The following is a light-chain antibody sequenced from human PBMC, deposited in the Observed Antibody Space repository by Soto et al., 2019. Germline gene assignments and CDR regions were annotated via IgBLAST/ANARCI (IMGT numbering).Light chain of an antibody. CDR1: QGISSY. CDR2: ASS. Sequence: DIQLTQSPSFLSASVGDRVTISCRASQGISSYLAWYQQTPGKAPKLLIYASSTLQSGVPSRFSGSGSGIEFTLTIGSLQPEDFATYYCQQLNTFPVTFGQGTRLDI. J-gene: IGKJ5*01. CDR3: QQLNTFPVT. V-gene: IGKV1-9*01.